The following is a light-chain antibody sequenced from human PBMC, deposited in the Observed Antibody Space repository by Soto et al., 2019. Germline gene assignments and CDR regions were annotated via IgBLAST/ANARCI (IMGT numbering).Light chain of an antibody. V-gene: IGKV3-20*01. J-gene: IGKJ1*01. CDR2: GAS. CDR3: QQYSSSPLT. CDR1: QSVSNNY. Sequence: EIVLTHSPGTLSLSPGERATLSCRASQSVSNNYLAWYQQKPGQAPRLVIYGASSRATGIPDRFSASGSGTDFTLTTSRLEPEDFAVYYCQQYSSSPLTFGQGTKVDIK.